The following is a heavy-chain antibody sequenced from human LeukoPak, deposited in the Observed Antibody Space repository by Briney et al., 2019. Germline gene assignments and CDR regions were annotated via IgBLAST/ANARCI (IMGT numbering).Heavy chain of an antibody. J-gene: IGHJ5*02. CDR2: IYPGDSDT. Sequence: GESLKISCKGSGYSFTSYWIGWVRQMPGKGLEWMGIIYPGDSDTRYSPSFQGQVTISADKSISTAYLQWSSLKASDTAMHYCARRAMGSGYYPTYNWFDPWGQGTLVTVSS. CDR1: GYSFTSYW. CDR3: ARRAMGSGYYPTYNWFDP. V-gene: IGHV5-51*01. D-gene: IGHD3-22*01.